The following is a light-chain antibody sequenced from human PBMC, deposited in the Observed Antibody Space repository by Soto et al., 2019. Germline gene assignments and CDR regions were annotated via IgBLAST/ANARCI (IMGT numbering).Light chain of an antibody. Sequence: DIQMTQSPSTLSASVGDRVTITCRASQSIGSWLAWYQQKPGKAPNLLIYKASSLESGVPSRFSGSGSGTEFTVTISSLQPEDFAVYYCQQYINLWTFGQGTRWIS. CDR3: QQYINLWT. CDR2: KAS. V-gene: IGKV1-5*03. CDR1: QSIGSW. J-gene: IGKJ1*01.